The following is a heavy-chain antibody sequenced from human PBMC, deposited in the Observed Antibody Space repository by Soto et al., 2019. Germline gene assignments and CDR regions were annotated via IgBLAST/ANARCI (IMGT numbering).Heavy chain of an antibody. D-gene: IGHD2-15*01. Sequence: QVQLVQSGAEVKKPGSSVKVSCKASGGTFSSYAISWVRQAPGQGLEWMGGIIPIFGTANYAQKFQGRVMITADEATGTAYMELSSLRSEDTAVYYCARESRYCSGGSCYCLPGIDYWGQGTLVTVSS. CDR1: GGTFSSYA. CDR2: IIPIFGTA. CDR3: ARESRYCSGGSCYCLPGIDY. J-gene: IGHJ4*02. V-gene: IGHV1-69*12.